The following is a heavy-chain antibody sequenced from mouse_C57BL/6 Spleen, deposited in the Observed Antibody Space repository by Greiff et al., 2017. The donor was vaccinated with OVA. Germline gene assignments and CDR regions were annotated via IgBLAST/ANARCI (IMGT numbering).Heavy chain of an antibody. Sequence: EVMLVESGEGLVKPGGSLKLSCAASGFTFSSYAMSWVRQTPEKRLEWVAYISSGGDYIYYADTVKGRFTISRDNARNTLYLQMSSLKSEDTAMYYCTRGGDDGYPNYFDYWGQGTTLTVSS. J-gene: IGHJ2*01. D-gene: IGHD2-3*01. CDR3: TRGGDDGYPNYFDY. V-gene: IGHV5-9-1*02. CDR2: ISSGGDYI. CDR1: GFTFSSYA.